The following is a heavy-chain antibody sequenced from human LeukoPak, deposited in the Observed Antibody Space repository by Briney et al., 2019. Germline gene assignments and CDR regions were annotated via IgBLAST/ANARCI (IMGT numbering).Heavy chain of an antibody. CDR1: GFTFSSYA. Sequence: GRSLRLSCAASGFTFSSYAMHWVRQAPGRGLEWVAVISYDGSNKYYADSVKGRFTISRDNSKNTLHLQMNSLRAEDTAVYYCARDGYCSSGSCHPFDYWGQGTLVTVSS. J-gene: IGHJ4*02. V-gene: IGHV3-30*04. CDR3: ARDGYCSSGSCHPFDY. CDR2: ISYDGSNK. D-gene: IGHD2-15*01.